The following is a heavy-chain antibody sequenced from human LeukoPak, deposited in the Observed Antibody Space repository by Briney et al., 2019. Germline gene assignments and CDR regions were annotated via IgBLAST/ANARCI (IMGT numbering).Heavy chain of an antibody. V-gene: IGHV3-30*02. J-gene: IGHJ4*02. CDR2: IWYDGSNK. CDR1: GFTFNRYA. Sequence: GGSLRLSCAASGFTFNRYAMHWVREAPGKGVEGGAFIWYDGSNKYYADSVKGRFTISRDNSKNTLYLQMNSLRAEDTAVYYCAKGKAAASKCSFDYWGQGTLVTVSS. D-gene: IGHD2-2*01. CDR3: AKGKAAASKCSFDY.